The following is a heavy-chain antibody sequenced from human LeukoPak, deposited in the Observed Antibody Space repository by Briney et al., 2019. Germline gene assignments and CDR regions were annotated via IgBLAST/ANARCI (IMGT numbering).Heavy chain of an antibody. V-gene: IGHV1-8*01. CDR2: MNPNSGNT. CDR3: ARGRCVGSTNCYYFDS. J-gene: IGHJ4*02. Sequence: ASVKVSCKASGYTFTTYDSNWVRQATGQGREGMGWMNPNSGNTGYAQKFQGRVTITRDTSASTAYMELSSLRSEDTAVYYCARGRCVGSTNCYYFDSWGQGTLVTVSS. D-gene: IGHD2-2*01. CDR1: GYTFTTYD.